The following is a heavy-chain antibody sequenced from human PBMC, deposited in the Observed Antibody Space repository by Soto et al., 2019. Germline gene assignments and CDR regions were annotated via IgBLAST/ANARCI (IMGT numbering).Heavy chain of an antibody. Sequence: ASVKVSFKASGYTFTSYDINWVRQATGQGLEWMGWMNPNSGNTGYAQKFQGRVTMTRNTPISTAYMELSSLRYEDTAVYYCARGIPLGYQLLSYNWFDPWGQGTLVTVSS. D-gene: IGHD2-2*01. CDR3: ARGIPLGYQLLSYNWFDP. J-gene: IGHJ5*02. CDR2: MNPNSGNT. V-gene: IGHV1-8*01. CDR1: GYTFTSYD.